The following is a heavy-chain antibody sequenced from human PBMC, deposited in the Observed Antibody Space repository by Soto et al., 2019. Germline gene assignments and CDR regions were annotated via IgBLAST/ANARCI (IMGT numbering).Heavy chain of an antibody. D-gene: IGHD4-17*01. CDR3: ALGGHDYGYYYYGMDV. CDR1: GFTFSSYA. J-gene: IGHJ6*02. Sequence: PGGSLRLSCAASGFTFSSYAMSWVRQAPGKGLEWVSAISGSGGSTYYADSVKGRFTISRDNSKNTLYLQMNSLRAEDTAVYYCALGGHDYGYYYYGMDVWGQGTTVTVSS. CDR2: ISGSGGST. V-gene: IGHV3-23*01.